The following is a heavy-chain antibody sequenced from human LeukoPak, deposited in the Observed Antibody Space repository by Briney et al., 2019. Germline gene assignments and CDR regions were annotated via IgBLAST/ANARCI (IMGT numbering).Heavy chain of an antibody. CDR2: VNPKSGGA. CDR3: ARRMGRRQQLEKFLHYYYYMDV. V-gene: IGHV1-2*02. CDR1: GYTFTGFY. D-gene: IGHD6-13*01. Sequence: GASVKVSCKASGYTFTGFYMHWVRQAPGQGLKWMGRVNPKSGGADYEQEFQGRLTMTRDTSITTVYMELSRLRSDDTAVYYCARRMGRRQQLEKFLHYYYYMDVWGKGTTVTVSS. J-gene: IGHJ6*03.